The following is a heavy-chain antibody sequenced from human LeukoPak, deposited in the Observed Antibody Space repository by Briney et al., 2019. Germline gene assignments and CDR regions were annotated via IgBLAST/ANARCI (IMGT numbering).Heavy chain of an antibody. D-gene: IGHD3-22*01. Sequence: PGGSLRLSCAASGFTFSSYAMSWVRQAPGKGLEWVSAISGSGGSTYYADSVKGRFTISRDNAKNSLYLQMNSLRAEDTAVYYCARDGSYDSSGYHDYWGQGTLVTVSS. CDR1: GFTFSSYA. CDR3: ARDGSYDSSGYHDY. V-gene: IGHV3-23*01. CDR2: ISGSGGST. J-gene: IGHJ4*02.